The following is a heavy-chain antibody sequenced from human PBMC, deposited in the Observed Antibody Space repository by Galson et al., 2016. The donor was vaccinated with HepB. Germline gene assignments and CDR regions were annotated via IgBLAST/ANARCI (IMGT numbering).Heavy chain of an antibody. CDR3: SAVNDLLPWSA. V-gene: IGHV3-23*01. D-gene: IGHD1-26*01. Sequence: SLRLSCAASGFTFSSYAMSWVRQAPGKGLEWVSTVSNRGDSTYYADSLKGRFTISRDNSKDTLYLQMNSLRAEDTALYYCSAVNDLLPWSAWGQGTLVTVSS. CDR1: GFTFSSYA. CDR2: VSNRGDST. J-gene: IGHJ5*02.